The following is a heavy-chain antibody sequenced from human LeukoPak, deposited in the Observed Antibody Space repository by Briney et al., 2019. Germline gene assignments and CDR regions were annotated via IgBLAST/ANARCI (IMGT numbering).Heavy chain of an antibody. Sequence: GGSLRLSCAASGFTFSSYSMNWVRQAPGKGLEWVSSISSSSSYIYYADSVKGRFTISRDNAKISLYLQMNSLRAEDTAVYYCARSEFFDYYDSSGYFGYWGQGTLVTVSS. J-gene: IGHJ4*02. D-gene: IGHD3-22*01. CDR3: ARSEFFDYYDSSGYFGY. V-gene: IGHV3-21*01. CDR1: GFTFSSYS. CDR2: ISSSSSYI.